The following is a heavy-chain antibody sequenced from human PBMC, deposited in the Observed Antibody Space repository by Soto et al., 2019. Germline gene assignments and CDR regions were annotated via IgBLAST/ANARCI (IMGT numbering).Heavy chain of an antibody. D-gene: IGHD2-8*02. Sequence: GGSLRLSCAASGFSFDDYAMHWVRQAPGKGLEWVSGISWNSGTIGYADSVKGRFTISRDNAKDSLYLQMNSLRAEDTALYYCAKSTGGTANGMGVWGQGTTVTVSS. CDR3: AKSTGGTANGMGV. V-gene: IGHV3-9*01. CDR2: ISWNSGTI. CDR1: GFSFDDYA. J-gene: IGHJ6*02.